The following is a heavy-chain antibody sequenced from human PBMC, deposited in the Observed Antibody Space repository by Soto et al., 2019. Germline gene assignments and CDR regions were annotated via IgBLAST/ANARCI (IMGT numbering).Heavy chain of an antibody. V-gene: IGHV1-18*01. D-gene: IGHD5-12*01. CDR1: GCTFTRSG. CDR2: ISSYNGDT. Sequence: QVQLEQSGAEVKKPGASVKVCCKASGCTFTRSGISWVRQAPGQGPEWMGWISSYNGDTNYAQTFQGRVTMTTDTSTSTAYMELRSLRSDDTAVYYCAREGVAPYYYYGMDVWGQGTPVTVSS. J-gene: IGHJ6*02. CDR3: AREGVAPYYYYGMDV.